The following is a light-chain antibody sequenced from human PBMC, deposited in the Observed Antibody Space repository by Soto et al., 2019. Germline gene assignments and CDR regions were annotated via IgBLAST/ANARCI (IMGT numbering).Light chain of an antibody. CDR3: LLYYGGSHLV. Sequence: QTVVTQEPSLTVSAGGTVTLTCASSAGAVTSGNYPSWFQQKPGQAPRTLIYTTNNNHSWTPARFSGSLLGDKAALTLSGVQPEDEADYYCLLYYGGSHLVFGGGTQLTV. CDR2: TTN. CDR1: AGAVTSGNY. J-gene: IGLJ3*02. V-gene: IGLV7-43*01.